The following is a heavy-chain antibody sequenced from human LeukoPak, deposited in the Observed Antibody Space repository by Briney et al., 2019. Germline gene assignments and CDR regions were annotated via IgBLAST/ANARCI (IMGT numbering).Heavy chain of an antibody. V-gene: IGHV3-30*02. J-gene: IGHJ5*02. CDR3: AKKIRIAARTGSGNWFDP. D-gene: IGHD6-6*01. CDR1: GFTFSTYG. CDR2: TRYDGSNK. Sequence: PGGSLRLSCAASGFTFSTYGMHWVRQAPGKGLEWVAFTRYDGSNKYYADSVKGRFTISRDNSKNMLYLQMNNLRAEDTAVYYCAKKIRIAARTGSGNWFDPWGQGTLVTVSS.